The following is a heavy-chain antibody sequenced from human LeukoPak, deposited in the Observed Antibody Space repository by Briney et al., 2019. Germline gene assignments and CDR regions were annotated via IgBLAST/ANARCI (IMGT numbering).Heavy chain of an antibody. CDR3: ARGASRSFDL. J-gene: IGHJ4*02. V-gene: IGHV1-8*03. Sequence: ASVKVSCXASGYTFTGYDINWVRRATGQGLEWMGWVNPNSGNTGYTQKFQGRLTITRSTSTNTAYMELSSLRSGDTAVYFCARGASRSFDLWGQGTLITVSS. CDR1: GYTFTGYD. D-gene: IGHD3-9*01. CDR2: VNPNSGNT.